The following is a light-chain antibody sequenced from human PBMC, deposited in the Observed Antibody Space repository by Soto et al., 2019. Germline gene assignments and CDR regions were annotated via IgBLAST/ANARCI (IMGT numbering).Light chain of an antibody. V-gene: IGKV1-5*01. CDR3: QQYNSYSYP. J-gene: IGKJ2*01. Sequence: DIQMTQSPSTLSASVGDRVTITCRASQSISSWLAWYQQKPGKAPKFLIYDASSLESGVPSRFSGSGSGTEFTLTISSLQPDDFATYCCQQYNSYSYPFGQGTKLEIK. CDR1: QSISSW. CDR2: DAS.